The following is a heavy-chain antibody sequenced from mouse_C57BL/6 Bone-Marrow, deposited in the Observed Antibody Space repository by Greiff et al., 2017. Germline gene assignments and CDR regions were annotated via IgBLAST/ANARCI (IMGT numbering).Heavy chain of an antibody. CDR1: GFTFSSYA. CDR3: ARDPLYYGNYDY. V-gene: IGHV5-4*01. Sequence: EVMLVESGGGLVKPGGSLKLSCAASGFTFSSYAMSWVRQTPEKRLEWVATISDGGSYTYYPDNVTGRFTISRDNAKNNLYLQMSHLKSEDTAMYYCARDPLYYGNYDYWGQGTTLTVSS. CDR2: ISDGGSYT. D-gene: IGHD2-1*01. J-gene: IGHJ2*01.